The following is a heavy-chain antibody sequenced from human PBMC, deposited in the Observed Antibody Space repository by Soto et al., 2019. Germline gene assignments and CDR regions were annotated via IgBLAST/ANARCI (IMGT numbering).Heavy chain of an antibody. Sequence: SVKVSCKASGGTFSSYAISWVRQAPGQGLEWMGGIIPIFGTANYAQKFQGRVTITADESTSTAYMELSSLRSEDTAVYYCAREGNPESHPGAFDIWGQGTMVTVPS. V-gene: IGHV1-69*13. CDR3: AREGNPESHPGAFDI. J-gene: IGHJ3*02. CDR2: IIPIFGTA. CDR1: GGTFSSYA. D-gene: IGHD4-4*01.